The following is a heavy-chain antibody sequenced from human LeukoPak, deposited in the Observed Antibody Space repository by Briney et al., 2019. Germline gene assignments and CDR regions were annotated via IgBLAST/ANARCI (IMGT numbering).Heavy chain of an antibody. Sequence: GGSLRLSCATSGFTFNNNAMSWVRQAPGKGLEWVSAINGGGDATEYADSVKGRFTISRDNSKNTLYLQMNSLRPDDTAVYYCARCTANCYANAFDVWGQGTLLTVSS. CDR3: ARCTANCYANAFDV. D-gene: IGHD2-2*01. CDR1: GFTFNNNA. CDR2: INGGGDAT. J-gene: IGHJ3*01. V-gene: IGHV3-23*01.